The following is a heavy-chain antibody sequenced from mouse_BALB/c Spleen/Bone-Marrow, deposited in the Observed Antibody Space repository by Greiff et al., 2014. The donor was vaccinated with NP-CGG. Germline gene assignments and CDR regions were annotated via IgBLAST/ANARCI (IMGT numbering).Heavy chain of an antibody. J-gene: IGHJ2*01. Sequence: SGAELVRPGSSVKISCKASGYAFSSYWMNWVKQRPGQGLEWIGQIYPGDGDTNYNGKFKGKATLTADKSSSTAYMQLSGLTSEDSAVYLCARGRGRYFDYWGQGTTLTVSS. V-gene: IGHV1-80*01. CDR1: GYAFSSYW. CDR2: IYPGDGDT. CDR3: ARGRGRYFDY.